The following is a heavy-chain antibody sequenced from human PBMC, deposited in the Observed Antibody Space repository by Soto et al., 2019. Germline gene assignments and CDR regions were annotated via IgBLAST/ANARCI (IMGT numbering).Heavy chain of an antibody. CDR2: ISYSGST. V-gene: IGHV4-61*01. CDR3: AKWPNWFDP. D-gene: IGHD2-8*01. Sequence: QVQLQESGPGLVKPSETLSLTCTVSGGSVSSGTYYWSWIRQPPGKGLEWIGYISYSGSTNYHPSLESRVTISVDTSKNPFSLKLSSVTAAVTAVDYCAKWPNWFDPWGQGTLVTVSS. CDR1: GGSVSSGTYY. J-gene: IGHJ5*02.